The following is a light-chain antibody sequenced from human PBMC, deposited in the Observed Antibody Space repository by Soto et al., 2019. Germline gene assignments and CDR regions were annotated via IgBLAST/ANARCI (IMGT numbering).Light chain of an antibody. CDR3: QQYNTYSWT. CDR2: KAS. V-gene: IGKV1-5*03. Sequence: DIEMTQSPSTLSASVGDRVTITRRASQSIGSWLAWYQQKPGKAPKLLIYKASSVESGVPSRFSGSGSGTEFILTISSLQPDDFATYYCQQYNTYSWTFGQGTKVEIK. J-gene: IGKJ1*01. CDR1: QSIGSW.